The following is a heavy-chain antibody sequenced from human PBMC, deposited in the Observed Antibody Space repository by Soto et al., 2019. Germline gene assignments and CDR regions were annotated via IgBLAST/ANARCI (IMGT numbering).Heavy chain of an antibody. J-gene: IGHJ6*02. CDR2: TYQSGSA. V-gene: IGHV4-30-2*06. CDR1: GGSITSGGYS. Sequence: LSLTCTVSGGSITSGGYSWTWIRQSPGKGLEWIGYTYQSGSAYYNPSLKSRVTISVDRSKNQFSLNLTSVTAADTAVYYCARDYYAMDVWGQGTTVTVSS. CDR3: ARDYYAMDV.